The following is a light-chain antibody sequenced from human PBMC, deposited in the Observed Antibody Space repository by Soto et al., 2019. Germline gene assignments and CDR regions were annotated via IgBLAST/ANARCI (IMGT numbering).Light chain of an antibody. CDR1: QSTSTW. J-gene: IGKJ1*01. CDR2: EAS. CDR3: QQYITYPYA. V-gene: IGKV1-5*03. Sequence: DIQMTQSPSTLSASVGHRVTITCRASQSTSTWLAWYQQRPGKTPKLLISEASKLESGVPSRFSGSGSGTEFTLTISSLQPDDFATYYCQQYITYPYAFGQGTKVEIK.